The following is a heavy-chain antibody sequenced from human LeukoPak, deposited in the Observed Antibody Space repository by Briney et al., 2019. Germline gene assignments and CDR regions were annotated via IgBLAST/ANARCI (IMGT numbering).Heavy chain of an antibody. CDR2: TNSDGSST. CDR1: GFTFSSYW. Sequence: PGASLRLPCAASGFTFSSYWWHWARQAPGKGLMWVSRTNSDGSSTRYADSVKGRFTISRDNAKHTMYLQMKSLRAEDTAVYYCARALLWFGGYYFDYWGQGTLVTVSS. V-gene: IGHV3-74*01. CDR3: ARALLWFGGYYFDY. J-gene: IGHJ4*02. D-gene: IGHD3-10*01.